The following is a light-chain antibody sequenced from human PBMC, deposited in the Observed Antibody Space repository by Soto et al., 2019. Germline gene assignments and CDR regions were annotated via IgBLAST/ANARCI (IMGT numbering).Light chain of an antibody. J-gene: IGKJ2*01. CDR2: DAS. V-gene: IGKV3-11*01. CDR3: QHRSSWPYS. Sequence: EIVLTQSPATLSLSPGDRATLSCRASQSVTDYLAWYQHKLGQAPRLLIYDASNRAAGIAPRFSGSGSGTDFTLTISSLAPEDFAVYYCQHRSSWPYSFGQGTKVEIK. CDR1: QSVTDY.